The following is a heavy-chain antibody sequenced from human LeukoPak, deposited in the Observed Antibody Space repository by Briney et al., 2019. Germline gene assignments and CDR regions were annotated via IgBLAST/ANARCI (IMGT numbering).Heavy chain of an antibody. CDR2: ISSTSSTT. D-gene: IGHD3-22*01. V-gene: IGHV3-48*02. J-gene: IGHJ4*02. CDR3: ARDGAYYYDSSGTGGY. CDR1: GFTFSTYS. Sequence: GGSLRLSCAASGFTFSTYSMSWVRQAPGKGLEWISYISSTSSTTYYADSVKGRFTISRDNAKNSLYLQMNSLRDEDTAVYYCARDGAYYYDSSGTGGYWGQGTLVTVSS.